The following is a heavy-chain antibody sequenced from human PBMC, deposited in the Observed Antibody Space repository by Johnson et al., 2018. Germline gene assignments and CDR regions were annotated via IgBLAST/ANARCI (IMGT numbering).Heavy chain of an antibody. Sequence: QVQLVQSGAEVKKPGASVKVSCKASGYTFTSYYMHWVRQAPGQGLEWMGIINPSGGSTSYAQKFQGRVTITADESTSTAYMELRSLGSEDTAVYYCARDTYYYDSSGYYIGCDAFDIWGQGTMVTVSS. CDR1: GYTFTSYY. V-gene: IGHV1-46*01. CDR3: ARDTYYYDSSGYYIGCDAFDI. J-gene: IGHJ3*02. CDR2: INPSGGST. D-gene: IGHD3-22*01.